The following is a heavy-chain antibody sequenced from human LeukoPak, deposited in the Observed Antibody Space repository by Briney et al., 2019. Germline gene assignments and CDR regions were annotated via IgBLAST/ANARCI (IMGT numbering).Heavy chain of an antibody. J-gene: IGHJ4*02. V-gene: IGHV4-4*07. CDR1: GVSISAYY. CDR2: IYPGESIYASENT. CDR3: ARDPTTVTTILDS. Sequence: SETLSLTCSVSGVSISAYYWSWIRQPAGKGLEWIGRIYPGESIYASENTNYNPSLKSRVSMSGDTSKNQVSLKLRSVTAADTAVYYCARDPTTVTTILDSWGQGTLVTVSS. D-gene: IGHD4-17*01.